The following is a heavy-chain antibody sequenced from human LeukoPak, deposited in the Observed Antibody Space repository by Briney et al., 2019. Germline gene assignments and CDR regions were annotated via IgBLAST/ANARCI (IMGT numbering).Heavy chain of an antibody. CDR2: ISAYNGNT. D-gene: IGHD2-21*02. CDR3: AYCGGDCYSRWFDP. Sequence: ASVKVSCKASGYTFTSYGISWVRQAPGQGLEWMGWISAYNGNTNYAQKLQGRVTMTTDTSTSTDYMELRSLRSDDTAVYYCAYCGGDCYSRWFDPWGQGTLVTVSS. CDR1: GYTFTSYG. J-gene: IGHJ5*02. V-gene: IGHV1-18*01.